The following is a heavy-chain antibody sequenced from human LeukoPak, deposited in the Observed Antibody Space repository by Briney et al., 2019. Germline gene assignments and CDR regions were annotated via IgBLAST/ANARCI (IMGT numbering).Heavy chain of an antibody. J-gene: IGHJ5*02. Sequence: GGSLRLSCAASGFTFSSYAMSWVRQAPGKGLEWVSAISGSGRGGSSYYSDSVKGRFTISRDNSKNTLYVQMNSLRAEDTAVYYCARISHWNVLAWGQGTLVTVSS. V-gene: IGHV3-23*01. CDR2: ISGSGRGGSS. D-gene: IGHD1-1*01. CDR1: GFTFSSYA. CDR3: ARISHWNVLA.